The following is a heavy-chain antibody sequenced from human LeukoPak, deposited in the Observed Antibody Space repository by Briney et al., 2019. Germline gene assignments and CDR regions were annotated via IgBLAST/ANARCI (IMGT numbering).Heavy chain of an antibody. Sequence: GGSLRLSCAASGFTFSSYAMHWVRQAPGKGLEYVSAISSDGGSTYYANSVKGRFTISRDNSKNTLYLQMGSLTAEDMAVYYCATVIGDSWSQGTLVTVSS. V-gene: IGHV3-64*01. CDR3: ATVIGDS. D-gene: IGHD7-27*01. J-gene: IGHJ5*02. CDR1: GFTFSSYA. CDR2: ISSDGGST.